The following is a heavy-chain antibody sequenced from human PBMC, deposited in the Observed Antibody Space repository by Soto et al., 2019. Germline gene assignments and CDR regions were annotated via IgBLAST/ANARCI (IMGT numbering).Heavy chain of an antibody. J-gene: IGHJ5*02. CDR2: IIPIFGTA. Sequence: QVQLVQSGAEVKKPGSSVKVSCKASGGTFSSYAISWVRQAPGQGREWMGGIIPIFGTANYAQKFQGRVTITADKSTSTDYMELRSLRSEDTAVHYCATPRDLTTDNNWFDPWGQGTLVTVSS. D-gene: IGHD4-4*01. CDR3: ATPRDLTTDNNWFDP. V-gene: IGHV1-69*06. CDR1: GGTFSSYA.